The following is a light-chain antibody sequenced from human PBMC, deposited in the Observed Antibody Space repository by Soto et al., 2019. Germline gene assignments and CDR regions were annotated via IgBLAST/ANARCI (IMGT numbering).Light chain of an antibody. CDR3: QQYNDDSPWT. CDR1: QTVRAC. CDR2: DAS. J-gene: IGKJ1*01. V-gene: IGKV1-5*01. Sequence: IQMTQSPSTLSASVGDRVTITCRASQTVRACLAWYQQKPGKAPRLLIYDASNLQRGVPSRFSGSGSGTEFTLTISSLQPDDFATYYCQQYNDDSPWTFGQGTKVDIK.